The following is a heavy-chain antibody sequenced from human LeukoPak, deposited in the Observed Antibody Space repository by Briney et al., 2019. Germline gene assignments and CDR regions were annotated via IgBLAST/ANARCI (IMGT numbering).Heavy chain of an antibody. CDR3: ARGLEWLGFDY. CDR1: GGTFSSYA. D-gene: IGHD1-1*01. Sequence: SVKVSCKASGGTFSSYAISWLRQAPGQGLEWMGRIIPILGIANYAQKFQGRVTITADKSTSTAYMELSSLRSEDTAVYYCARGLEWLGFDYWGQGTLVTVSS. CDR2: IIPILGIA. J-gene: IGHJ4*02. V-gene: IGHV1-69*04.